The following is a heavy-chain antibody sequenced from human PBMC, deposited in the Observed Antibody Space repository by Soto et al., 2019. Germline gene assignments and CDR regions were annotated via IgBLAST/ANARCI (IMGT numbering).Heavy chain of an antibody. CDR1: GGSISSGDYY. D-gene: IGHD5-18*01. Sequence: SETLSLTCTVSGGSISSGDYYWSWIRQPPGKGLEWIGYIYYSGSTYYNPSLKSRVTISVDTSKNQFSLKLSSVTAADTAVYYCAREGGAYSYGPGAYFDYWGKGTLVTVSS. J-gene: IGHJ4*02. V-gene: IGHV4-30-4*01. CDR2: IYYSGST. CDR3: AREGGAYSYGPGAYFDY.